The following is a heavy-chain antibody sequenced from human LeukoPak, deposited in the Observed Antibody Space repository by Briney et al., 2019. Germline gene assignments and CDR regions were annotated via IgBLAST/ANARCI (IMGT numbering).Heavy chain of an antibody. V-gene: IGHV1-46*01. Sequence: EASVKVSCKASGYTFTSYYMHWVRQAPGQGLEWMGIINPSGGSTSYAQKFQGRVTMTRDTSTSTVYMELSSLRSEDTAVYYCAREARGGSYDHVWGSYRYFDYWGQGTLVTVSS. CDR2: INPSGGST. CDR3: AREARGGSYDHVWGSYRYFDY. CDR1: GYTFTSYY. J-gene: IGHJ4*02. D-gene: IGHD3-16*02.